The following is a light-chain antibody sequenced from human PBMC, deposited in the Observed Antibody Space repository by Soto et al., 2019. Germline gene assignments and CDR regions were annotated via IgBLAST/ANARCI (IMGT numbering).Light chain of an antibody. CDR1: QGISSY. J-gene: IGKJ5*01. CDR2: GAS. Sequence: DLQLTQSPSFLSASVGDRVTITCRASQGISSYLAWYQQKPGKAPKLLIYGASTLQRGVSSRFSGSGSGTEFTLTISSLQPEDFATYYCQHLKSYPITFGQGTRLDIK. V-gene: IGKV1-9*01. CDR3: QHLKSYPIT.